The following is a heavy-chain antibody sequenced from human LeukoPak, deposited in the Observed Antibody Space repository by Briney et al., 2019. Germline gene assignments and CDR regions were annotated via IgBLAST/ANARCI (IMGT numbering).Heavy chain of an antibody. CDR3: ARGDRAVAGAWGWFDP. V-gene: IGHV4-4*07. Sequence: SETLSLTCTVSNGSISSYYWSWIRQPAGKGLEWIGRIHASGSTNYNPSLKSRVTMSVDTPKNQFSLKLSSVTAADTAIYFCARGDRAVAGAWGWFDPWGQGTLVTVST. D-gene: IGHD6-19*01. CDR1: NGSISSYY. CDR2: IHASGST. J-gene: IGHJ5*02.